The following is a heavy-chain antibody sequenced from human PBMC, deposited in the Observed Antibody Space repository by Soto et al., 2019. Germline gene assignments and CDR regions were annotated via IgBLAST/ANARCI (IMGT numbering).Heavy chain of an antibody. V-gene: IGHV3-30*18. CDR1: GFTFSDYG. J-gene: IGHJ6*02. Sequence: HPGGSLRLSCAASGFTFSDYGMHWVRQAQGKGLEWVAVISYDGNNQYSADSVKGRFTISRDNSKNTLYLQMNSLRAEDTAVYYCAKDGVLFWSGYYSPNYYYYGMDVWGQGTTVTVSS. CDR3: AKDGVLFWSGYYSPNYYYYGMDV. D-gene: IGHD3-3*01. CDR2: ISYDGNNQ.